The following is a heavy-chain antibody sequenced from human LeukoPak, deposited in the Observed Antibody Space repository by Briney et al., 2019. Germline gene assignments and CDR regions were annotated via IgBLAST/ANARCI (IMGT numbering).Heavy chain of an antibody. Sequence: GGSLRLSCAASGFTFGSCWMNWVRQTPGKGLEWVANINQDGSQKFYVDSVKGRFTISRDNANNSLYLQMNSLRAEDTAVYYCKWEGSVYYGMDVWGQGTTVTVSS. J-gene: IGHJ6*02. CDR2: INQDGSQK. CDR1: GFTFGSCW. CDR3: KWEGSVYYGMDV. V-gene: IGHV3-7*04.